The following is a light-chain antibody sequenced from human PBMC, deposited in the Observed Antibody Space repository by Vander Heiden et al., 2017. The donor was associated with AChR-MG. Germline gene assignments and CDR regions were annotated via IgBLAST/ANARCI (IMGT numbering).Light chain of an antibody. CDR1: SSDVGGYNY. J-gene: IGLJ1*01. CDR3: SSYAGSNIFYV. Sequence: QSALTQPPSASGSPGQSVTISCTGTSSDVGGYNYVSWYQQHPGKATKLMIYEVSKRPSGVPDRFSGSKSGNTASLTVSGLQAEDEADYYCSSYAGSNIFYVFGTGTKVTVL. V-gene: IGLV2-8*01. CDR2: EVS.